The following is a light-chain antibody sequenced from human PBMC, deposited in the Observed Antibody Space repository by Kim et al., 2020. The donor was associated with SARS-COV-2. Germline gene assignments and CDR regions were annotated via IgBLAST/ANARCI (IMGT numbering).Light chain of an antibody. CDR3: ISFTSTSTWV. V-gene: IGLV2-14*03. Sequence: QSVLTQPASVSGSPGQSITISCTGTSRDVGGYSYVSWYQQHPGKAPKLMIYDVSNRPSGVSNRFSGSKSGNTASLTISGLQAEDEADYYCISFTSTSTWVFGGGTQLTVL. CDR2: DVS. CDR1: SRDVGGYSY. J-gene: IGLJ3*02.